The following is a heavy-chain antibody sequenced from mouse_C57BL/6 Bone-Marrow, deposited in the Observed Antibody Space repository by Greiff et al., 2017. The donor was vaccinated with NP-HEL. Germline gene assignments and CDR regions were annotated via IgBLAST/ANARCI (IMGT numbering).Heavy chain of an antibody. Sequence: EVKLVESGGGLVKPGGSLKLSCAASGFTFSDYGMHWVRQAPEKGLEWVAYISSGSSTIYYAETVQGRFTISRDNAKNTLFLQMTSLRSEDTAMYYGARGSTMVTTLDYWGQGTTLTVSS. CDR3: ARGSTMVTTLDY. CDR1: GFTFSDYG. J-gene: IGHJ2*01. CDR2: ISSGSSTI. D-gene: IGHD2-2*01. V-gene: IGHV5-17*01.